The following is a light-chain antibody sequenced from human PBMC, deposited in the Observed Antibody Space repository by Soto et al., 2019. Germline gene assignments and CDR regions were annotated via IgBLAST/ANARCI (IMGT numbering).Light chain of an antibody. CDR2: GAS. J-gene: IGKJ5*01. CDR1: QSVVSSF. V-gene: IGKV3D-20*02. Sequence: EIVLTQSPGTLSLSPGERATLSCRASQSVVSSFLAWYQQKPGQAPRLLMYGASNRATGIPDRFSGSGSGTDLTLTISRLEPEDFAVYYCQQRGDWPPITFGQGTRLEIK. CDR3: QQRGDWPPIT.